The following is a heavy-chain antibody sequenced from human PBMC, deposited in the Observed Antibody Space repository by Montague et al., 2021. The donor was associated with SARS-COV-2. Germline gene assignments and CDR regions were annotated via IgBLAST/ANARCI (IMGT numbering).Heavy chain of an antibody. J-gene: IGHJ6*02. CDR3: ARSTSALLRRVSIRSIHPDIDV. Sequence: PALVKPTQTLTLTCTFSGFSLTTSGMCVNWIRQPPGKALEWLARIYWDDDRHYSTSPKTRVTISKDTPKNQVVLTLANMDPVDTATYYCARSTSALLRRVSIRSIHPDIDVWGQGTTVIVSS. CDR1: GFSLTTSGMC. V-gene: IGHV2-70*11. D-gene: IGHD3-10*01. CDR2: IYWDDDR.